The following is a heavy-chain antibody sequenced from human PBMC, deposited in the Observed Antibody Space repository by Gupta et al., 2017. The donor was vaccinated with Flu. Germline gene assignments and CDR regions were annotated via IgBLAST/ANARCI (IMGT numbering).Heavy chain of an antibody. Sequence: EVQLVESGGGLVKPGGSLRLSCAASGFTFSSYSLNWVRQAPGKGLEWVSSISSSSSYIYYADSVKGRFTIARDNAKNSLYLQMNSLRAEDTAVYYWARVHDWGIISPEAYYYYGMDVWGQGTTVTVYS. V-gene: IGHV3-21*01. J-gene: IGHJ6*02. D-gene: IGHD2-21*01. CDR3: ARVHDWGIISPEAYYYYGMDV. CDR1: GFTFSSYS. CDR2: ISSSSSYI.